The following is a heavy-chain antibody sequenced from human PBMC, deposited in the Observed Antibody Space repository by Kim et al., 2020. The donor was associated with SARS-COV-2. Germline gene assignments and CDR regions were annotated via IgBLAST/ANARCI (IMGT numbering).Heavy chain of an antibody. CDR3: ARDGGWEEISSWYFAY. J-gene: IGHJ4*02. CDR2: VNPRGGSS. Sequence: ASVKVSCKASGYTFTRYYMLWVRQAPGPGLEWIGIVNPRGGSSSYAQKFQGRVTMTRVSTPSSDPMLPGGLRSEDRAVYYCARDGGWEEISSWYFAYWGQ. D-gene: IGHD1-26*01. CDR1: GYTFTRYY. V-gene: IGHV1-46*01.